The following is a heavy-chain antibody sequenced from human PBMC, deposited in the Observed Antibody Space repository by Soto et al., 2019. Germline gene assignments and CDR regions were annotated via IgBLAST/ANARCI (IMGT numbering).Heavy chain of an antibody. CDR1: GFTFSSYA. CDR3: AKSSSRAHYYAMDV. CDR2: VSASGGGT. V-gene: IGHV3-23*01. D-gene: IGHD2-2*01. Sequence: GGSLRLSCAASGFTFSSYAMNWVRQAPGKGLEWVAGVSASGGGTSYADSVKGRFTISRDNSKDTLYLQINSLRAEDTAVYYCAKSSSRAHYYAMDVWGQGTTVTVSS. J-gene: IGHJ6*02.